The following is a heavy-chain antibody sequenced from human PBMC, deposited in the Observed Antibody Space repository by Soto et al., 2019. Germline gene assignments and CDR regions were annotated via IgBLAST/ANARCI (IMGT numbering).Heavy chain of an antibody. V-gene: IGHV4-31*03. CDR1: GGSISSGGYY. CDR3: ARWEAADIYYYGMDV. Sequence: PSETLSLTCTVSGGSISSGGYYWSWIRQHPGKGLEWIGYIYYSGSTYYNPSLKSRVTISVDTSKNQFSLKLSSVTAADTAVYYCARWEAADIYYYGMDVWGQGTTVTVSS. D-gene: IGHD3-9*01. CDR2: IYYSGST. J-gene: IGHJ6*02.